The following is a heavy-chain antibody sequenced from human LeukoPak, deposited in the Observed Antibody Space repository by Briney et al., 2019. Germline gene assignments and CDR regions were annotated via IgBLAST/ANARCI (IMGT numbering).Heavy chain of an antibody. CDR1: GFTFTDYW. D-gene: IGHD3-3*01. Sequence: GGSLRLSCAASGFTFTDYWMHWVRQAPGKGLVWVSRINSDGSSTSYADSVKGRFTISRDNAKNTLYLQMNSLRAEDTAVYYCARDQLRGNDFWSGYYQAEYNWFDPWGQGTLVTVSS. CDR2: INSDGSST. J-gene: IGHJ5*02. CDR3: ARDQLRGNDFWSGYYQAEYNWFDP. V-gene: IGHV3-74*01.